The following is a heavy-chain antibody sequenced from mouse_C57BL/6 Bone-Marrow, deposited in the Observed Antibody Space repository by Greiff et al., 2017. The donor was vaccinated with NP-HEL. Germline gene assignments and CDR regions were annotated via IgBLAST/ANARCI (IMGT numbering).Heavy chain of an antibody. V-gene: IGHV1-50*01. Sequence: QVQLQQSGAELVKPGASVKLSCKASGYTFTSYWMQWVKQRPGQGLEWIGEIDPSDSYTNYNQKFKGKATLTVDTSSSTAYMQLSSLTSEDAAVYYCARDGSILDYWGQGTTLTVSS. CDR2: IDPSDSYT. J-gene: IGHJ2*01. CDR1: GYTFTSYW. D-gene: IGHD1-1*01. CDR3: ARDGSILDY.